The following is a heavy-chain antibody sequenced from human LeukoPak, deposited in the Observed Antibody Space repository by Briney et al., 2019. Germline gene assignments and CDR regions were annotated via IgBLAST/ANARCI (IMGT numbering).Heavy chain of an antibody. J-gene: IGHJ4*02. Sequence: ASVKVSCKASGYTFTSSYMHWVRQAPGQGLEWMGIINPSGGSTSYAQKFQGRVTMTRDTSTSTVYMELSSLRSEDTAVYYCAGGYCSGGSCFPPDYWGQGTLVTVSS. CDR3: AGGYCSGGSCFPPDY. V-gene: IGHV1-46*01. CDR1: GYTFTSSY. D-gene: IGHD2-15*01. CDR2: INPSGGST.